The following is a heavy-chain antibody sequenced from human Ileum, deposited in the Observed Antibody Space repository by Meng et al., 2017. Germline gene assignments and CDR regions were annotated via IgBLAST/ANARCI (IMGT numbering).Heavy chain of an antibody. J-gene: IGHJ5*02. V-gene: IGHV4-59*08. CDR1: GGSISNYY. CDR3: ARHDVVPVIRHGFDP. CDR2: IYNSATT. Sequence: QVQLQESGPGLVKPSQTLSLTCTVSGGSISNYYWSWIRQPPGKGLEWIGYIYNSATTKYSPSLKSRVTISEDTSKNQFSLKLSSVTAADTAVYYCARHDVVPVIRHGFDPWGQGTLVTVSS. D-gene: IGHD3-10*01.